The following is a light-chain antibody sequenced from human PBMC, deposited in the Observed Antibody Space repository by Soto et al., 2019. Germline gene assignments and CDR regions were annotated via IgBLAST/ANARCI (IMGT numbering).Light chain of an antibody. V-gene: IGLV2-14*01. CDR2: QVT. Sequence: QSVLAQPLSLSGSPGQSITISFTGTSSDLATYNYVSWYQQQPGKAPKLMIYQVTNRPSGVSNRFSGSRSGNTASLTISGLQAEDEADYYCSSYTDSSNYVFGTGTKV. CDR3: SSYTDSSNYV. CDR1: SSDLATYNY. J-gene: IGLJ1*01.